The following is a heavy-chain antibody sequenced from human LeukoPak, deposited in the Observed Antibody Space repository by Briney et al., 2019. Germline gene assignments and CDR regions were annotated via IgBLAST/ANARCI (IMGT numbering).Heavy chain of an antibody. CDR1: GFTVSSNY. Sequence: GGSLRLSCAASGFTVSSNYMSWVRQAPGKGLEWVSVIYSGGSTYYADSVKGRFTISRDNSKNTLYLQMNSLRAEDTAVYYCARDPSGYSSDQYWGQGTLVTVSS. V-gene: IGHV3-66*01. D-gene: IGHD6-19*01. CDR2: IYSGGST. J-gene: IGHJ4*02. CDR3: ARDPSGYSSDQY.